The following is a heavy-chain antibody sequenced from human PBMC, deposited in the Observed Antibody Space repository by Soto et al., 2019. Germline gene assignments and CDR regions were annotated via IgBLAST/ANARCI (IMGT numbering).Heavy chain of an antibody. CDR1: GFTFSSYS. Sequence: GGSLRLSCAASGFTFSSYSMNWVRQAPGKGLEWVSSISSSSSYIYYADSVKGRFTISRDNAKNSLYLQMNSLRAEDTAVYYCARGIAAAWFDPWAQGTLVTVSS. CDR3: ARGIAAAWFDP. CDR2: ISSSSSYI. V-gene: IGHV3-21*01. J-gene: IGHJ5*02. D-gene: IGHD6-6*01.